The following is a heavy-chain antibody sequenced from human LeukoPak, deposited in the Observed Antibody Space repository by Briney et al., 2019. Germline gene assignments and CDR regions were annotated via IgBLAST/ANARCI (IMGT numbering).Heavy chain of an antibody. V-gene: IGHV3-21*01. CDR1: GFTFSSYS. CDR2: ISSSSSYI. J-gene: IGHJ4*02. CDR3: ARDLYSGSYSYFDY. Sequence: GGSLRLSCAASGFTFSSYSMNWVRQAPGKGLEWGSSISSSSSYIYYADSVRGRFTSSRDNAKNSLYLQMNSLSAEDTAVYYCARDLYSGSYSYFDYWGQGTLVTVSS. D-gene: IGHD1-26*01.